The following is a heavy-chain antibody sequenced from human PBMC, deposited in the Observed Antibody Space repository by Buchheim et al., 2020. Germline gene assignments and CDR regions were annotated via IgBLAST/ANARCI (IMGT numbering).Heavy chain of an antibody. J-gene: IGHJ4*02. CDR3: AKALRLLTGYYTPLDY. CDR1: GFTFSNYA. CDR2: ISGSGGST. D-gene: IGHD3-9*01. Sequence: EVQLLESGGGLVQPGGSLRLSCAASGFTFSNYAMSWVRQAPGKGLEWVSSISGSGGSTYYADSVKGRFTISRDNSKNTLYLQINSLRAEDTAIYFCAKALRLLTGYYTPLDYWGQGTL. V-gene: IGHV3-23*01.